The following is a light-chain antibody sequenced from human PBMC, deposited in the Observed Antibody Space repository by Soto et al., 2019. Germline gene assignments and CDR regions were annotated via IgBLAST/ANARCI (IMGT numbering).Light chain of an antibody. Sequence: QSALTQPRSVSGSPGQSVTISCTGARSDVGGYRFVSWYQQHPDKAPKLMIYDVDKRPSGVPDRFSGSKSGNTASLTISWLQAEDEADYFCCSAAGGFTWVFGGGTKLTVL. CDR2: DVD. CDR1: RSDVGGYRF. J-gene: IGLJ3*02. CDR3: CSAAGGFTWV. V-gene: IGLV2-11*01.